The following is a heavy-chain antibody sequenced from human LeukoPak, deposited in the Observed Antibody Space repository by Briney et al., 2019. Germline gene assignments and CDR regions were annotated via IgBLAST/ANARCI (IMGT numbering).Heavy chain of an antibody. Sequence: GASVKVSCKASGYTFTSYDINWVRQAPGQGLEWMGRIIPNLGTTNRAQNFQDRVTLTADKSTNTAYMELTSLTSDDTAVYYCATTNDGGGYQWGDFFDFWGQGTLVTVSS. J-gene: IGHJ4*02. CDR1: GYTFTSYD. V-gene: IGHV1-69*04. CDR2: IIPNLGTT. CDR3: ATTNDGGGYQWGDFFDF. D-gene: IGHD3-22*01.